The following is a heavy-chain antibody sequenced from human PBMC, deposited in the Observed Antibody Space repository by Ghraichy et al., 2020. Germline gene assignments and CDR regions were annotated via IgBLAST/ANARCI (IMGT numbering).Heavy chain of an antibody. CDR3: ARDVRVNYYGSGFGY. Sequence: SETLSLTCTVSGGSISSYYWSWIRQPPGKGLEWIGYIYYSGSTNYNPSLKSRVTISVDTSKNQFSLKLSSVTAADTAVYYCARDVRVNYYGSGFGYWGQGTLVTVSS. D-gene: IGHD3-10*01. V-gene: IGHV4-59*01. CDR2: IYYSGST. CDR1: GGSISSYY. J-gene: IGHJ4*02.